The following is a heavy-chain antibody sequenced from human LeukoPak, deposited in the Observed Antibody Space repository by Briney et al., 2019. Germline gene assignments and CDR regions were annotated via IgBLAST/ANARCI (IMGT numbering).Heavy chain of an antibody. CDR3: ARVVVPAAMLSGWDY. D-gene: IGHD2-2*01. V-gene: IGHV3-30-3*01. CDR2: ISYDGSNK. CDR1: GFTVSSYA. Sequence: GRSLRLSCAASGFTVSSYAMHWVRQAPGKGLEWVAVISYDGSNKYYADSVKGRFTISRDNSKNTLYLQMNSLRAEDTAVYYCARVVVPAAMLSGWDYWGQGTLVTVSS. J-gene: IGHJ4*02.